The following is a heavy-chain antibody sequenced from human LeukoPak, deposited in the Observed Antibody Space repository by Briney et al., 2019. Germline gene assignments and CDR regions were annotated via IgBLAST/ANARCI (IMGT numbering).Heavy chain of an antibody. CDR2: INHSGNT. Sequence: SETLSLTCAVSGASFSNYYRSWIRQPPGKGLEWVGEINHSGNTNYNPSLKSRVTISVDTSKNQFSLNLTSVTAADTAVYYCARRRRSSGYSPRTFDNWGQGALVTVSS. D-gene: IGHD3-22*01. CDR3: ARRRRSSGYSPRTFDN. CDR1: GASFSNYY. J-gene: IGHJ4*02. V-gene: IGHV4-34*01.